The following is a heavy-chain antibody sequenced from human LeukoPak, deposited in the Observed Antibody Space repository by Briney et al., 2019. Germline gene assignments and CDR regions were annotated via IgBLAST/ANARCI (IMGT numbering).Heavy chain of an antibody. Sequence: GGSLRLSCAASGFTFSSYWMSWVRQAPGKGLEWVANIKQDGSEKYYVDSVKGRFTISRDNAKNSLYLQMNSLRAEDTAVYYCARGPLSANYYVGDSWGQGTLVIVSS. CDR2: IKQDGSEK. J-gene: IGHJ4*02. CDR3: ARGPLSANYYVGDS. CDR1: GFTFSSYW. V-gene: IGHV3-7*02. D-gene: IGHD4/OR15-4a*01.